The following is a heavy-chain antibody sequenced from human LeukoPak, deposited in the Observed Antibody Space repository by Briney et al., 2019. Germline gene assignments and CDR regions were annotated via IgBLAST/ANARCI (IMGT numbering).Heavy chain of an antibody. CDR2: ISWNSGSI. D-gene: IGHD2-2*01. CDR3: AKGYCSSNRCYVDY. Sequence: GRSLRLSCAASGFTFDDYAMHWVRQAAGKGLEWVAGISWNSGSIAYGDSVKGRFTISRDNAKNSLYLQMNSLRVEDTALYYCAKGYCSSNRCYVDYWGQGTLVTVSS. J-gene: IGHJ4*02. V-gene: IGHV3-9*01. CDR1: GFTFDDYA.